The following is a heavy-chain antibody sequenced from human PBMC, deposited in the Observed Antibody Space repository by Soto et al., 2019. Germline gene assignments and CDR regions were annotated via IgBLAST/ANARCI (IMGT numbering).Heavy chain of an antibody. J-gene: IGHJ4*02. CDR1: GFTFSSYA. Sequence: HPGGSLRLSCAASGFTFSSYAMSWVRQAPGKGLEWVSAISGSGGSTYYADSVKGRFTISRDNSKNTLYLQMNSLRAEDTAVYYCAKDHYSRGYPFDYWGQGTLVTVSS. CDR3: AKDHYSRGYPFDY. V-gene: IGHV3-23*01. CDR2: ISGSGGST. D-gene: IGHD3-22*01.